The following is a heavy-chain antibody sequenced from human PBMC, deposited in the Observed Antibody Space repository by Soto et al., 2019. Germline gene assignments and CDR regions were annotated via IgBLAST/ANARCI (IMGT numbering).Heavy chain of an antibody. Sequence: EVQLVESGGGLVQPGESLRLSCAASGFTLSGYWMNWVRQAPGKGLEWVANIKQDGSEKNYVDSVKGRFTISRDNAKNSPSLPMNRLRAEDTGVYYCLVTTAVFGIWGQGAMVIVSS. CDR1: GFTLSGYW. J-gene: IGHJ3*02. CDR3: LVTTAVFGI. CDR2: IKQDGSEK. D-gene: IGHD4-17*01. V-gene: IGHV3-7*01.